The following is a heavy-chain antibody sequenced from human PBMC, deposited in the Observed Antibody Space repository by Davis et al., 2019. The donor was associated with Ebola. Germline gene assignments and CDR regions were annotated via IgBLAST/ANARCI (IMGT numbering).Heavy chain of an antibody. D-gene: IGHD3-10*01. V-gene: IGHV3-43*01. Sequence: GGSLRLSCATSGFNFDDYTMHWVRQAPGKGLECVSLITWDGGSMFYADSVKGRFTISRDNDKDSLYLQMNSLRTEETALYYCAKDIKWGGLSMTYGIDVWGQGTTVTVSS. CDR1: GFNFDDYT. CDR3: AKDIKWGGLSMTYGIDV. J-gene: IGHJ6*02. CDR2: ITWDGGSM.